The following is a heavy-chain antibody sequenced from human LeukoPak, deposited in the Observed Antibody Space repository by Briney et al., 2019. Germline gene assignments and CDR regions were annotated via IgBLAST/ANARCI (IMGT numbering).Heavy chain of an antibody. Sequence: GGSLRLPCAASGFTVSSNYMSWVRQAPGKGLEWVSVIYSGGSTYYADSVKGRFTISRDNSKNTLYLRMNSLRAEDTAVYYCARGGVAAAGMDMDVWGQGTTVTVSS. D-gene: IGHD6-13*01. J-gene: IGHJ6*02. CDR1: GFTVSSNY. CDR2: IYSGGST. V-gene: IGHV3-66*02. CDR3: ARGGVAAAGMDMDV.